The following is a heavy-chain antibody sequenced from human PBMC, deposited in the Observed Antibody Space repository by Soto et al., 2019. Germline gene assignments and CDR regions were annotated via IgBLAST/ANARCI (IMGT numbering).Heavy chain of an antibody. CDR3: ANNDFWSGYSDYYGMDV. D-gene: IGHD3-3*01. J-gene: IGHJ6*02. CDR1: GFTFSSYA. CDR2: ISGSGGST. V-gene: IGHV3-23*01. Sequence: GGSLRLSCAASGFTFSSYAMSWVRQAPGKGLEWVSAISGSGGSTYYADSVKGRFTISRDNSKNTLYLQMNSLRAEDTAVYYCANNDFWSGYSDYYGMDVWGQGTTVTVSS.